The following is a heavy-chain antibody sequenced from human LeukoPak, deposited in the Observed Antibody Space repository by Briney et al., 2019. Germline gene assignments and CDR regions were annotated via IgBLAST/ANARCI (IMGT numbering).Heavy chain of an antibody. CDR2: IRSKANSYAT. CDR1: GFTFSGSA. CDR3: TRHEEWLLYANFDY. V-gene: IGHV3-73*01. Sequence: GGSLRLSCAASGFTFSGSAMHWVRQASGKGLEWVGRIRSKANSYATAYAASVKGRFTISRDDSKNTAYLQMNSLKTEDTAVYYCTRHEEWLLYANFDYWGQGTLVTVSS. J-gene: IGHJ4*02. D-gene: IGHD3-3*01.